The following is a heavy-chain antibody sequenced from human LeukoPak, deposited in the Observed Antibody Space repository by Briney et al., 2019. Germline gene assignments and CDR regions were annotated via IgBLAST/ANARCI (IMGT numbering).Heavy chain of an antibody. V-gene: IGHV5-51*01. CDR3: ARHLRVSSSGGWFDP. D-gene: IGHD6-13*01. CDR2: IYPGDSDT. J-gene: IGHJ5*02. CDR1: GYSFTSYW. Sequence: GESLQISCKGSGYSFTSYWIGWVRQMPGKGLEWVGIIYPGDSDTRYSPSFQGQVTISADKSISTAYLQWSSLKASDTAMYYCARHLRVSSSGGWFDPWGQGTLVTVSS.